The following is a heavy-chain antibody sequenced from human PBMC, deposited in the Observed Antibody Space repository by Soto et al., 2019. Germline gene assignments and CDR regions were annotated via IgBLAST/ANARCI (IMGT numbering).Heavy chain of an antibody. CDR2: LSAYNGNT. CDR3: ARTNGYYYDSSDPNAFDI. CDR1: GYTFTSYG. D-gene: IGHD3-22*01. V-gene: IGHV1-18*04. J-gene: IGHJ3*02. Sequence: QVQLVQSGAEVKKPGASVKVSCKASGYTFTSYGISWVRQAPGQGLEWMRWLSAYNGNTNYAPKLQGRVTMTADTSASTAYMELRSLRSDDTAVYYCARTNGYYYDSSDPNAFDIWGQGTIVTVSS.